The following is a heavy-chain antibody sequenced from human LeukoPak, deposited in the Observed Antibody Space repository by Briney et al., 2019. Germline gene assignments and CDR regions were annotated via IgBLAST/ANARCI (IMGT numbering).Heavy chain of an antibody. Sequence: GGSLRLSCAASGFTFSSYAMSWVRQAPGKGLEWVSVISGSGGSTYYADSVKGRFTISRDNSKNTLYLQMNSLRAEDTAVYYCAREYYDYVWGSYRPTPDAFDIWGQGTMVTVSS. CDR2: ISGSGGST. V-gene: IGHV3-23*01. CDR1: GFTFSSYA. CDR3: AREYYDYVWGSYRPTPDAFDI. D-gene: IGHD3-16*02. J-gene: IGHJ3*02.